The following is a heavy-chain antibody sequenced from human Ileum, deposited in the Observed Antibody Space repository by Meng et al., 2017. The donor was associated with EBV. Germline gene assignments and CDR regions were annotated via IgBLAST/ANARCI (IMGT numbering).Heavy chain of an antibody. J-gene: IGHJ4*02. CDR1: GLSLSNYG. D-gene: IGHD6-19*01. Sequence: QVQLVGAGGGVVQPVTSLRVSCAASGLSLSNYGMHWVRQAPGKGLEWVALISPDGIWYPESVKGRFTVSRDNSKNTFYLQMNSLRFEDTAVYYCARDGIGWYPGDYWGRGTLVTVSS. CDR3: ARDGIGWYPGDY. V-gene: IGHV3-30*03. CDR2: ISPDGI.